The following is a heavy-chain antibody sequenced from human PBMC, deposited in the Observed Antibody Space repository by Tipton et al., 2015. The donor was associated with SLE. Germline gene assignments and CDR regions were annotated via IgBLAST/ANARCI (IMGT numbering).Heavy chain of an antibody. CDR2: ISAYNGNT. Sequence: QLVQSGAEGKKPGVSVKVSCKASVYTFTSYGISWLRQAPGQRLELTGWISAYNGNTNYAQKLQGRVTMTTDTSTSTAYMELRSVGSDGTAVYSGGRVGLVGAADAFDIWGQGPMVPVAS. J-gene: IGHJ3*02. CDR3: GRVGLVGAADAFDI. CDR1: VYTFTSYG. V-gene: IGHV1-18*01. D-gene: IGHD1-26*01.